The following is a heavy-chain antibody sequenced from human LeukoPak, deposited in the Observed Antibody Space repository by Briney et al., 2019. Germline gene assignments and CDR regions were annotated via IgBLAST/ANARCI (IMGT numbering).Heavy chain of an antibody. J-gene: IGHJ6*02. D-gene: IGHD5-18*01. V-gene: IGHV4-59*08. CDR2: IYYSGST. Sequence: SETLSLTCTFSGGSISSYYWSWIRQPPGTGLEWIGYIYYSGSTNYNPSLKSRVTISVDTSKNQFSLKLSSVTAADTAVYYCARMGDTAMVNYYYGMDVWGQGTTVTVSS. CDR1: GGSISSYY. CDR3: ARMGDTAMVNYYYGMDV.